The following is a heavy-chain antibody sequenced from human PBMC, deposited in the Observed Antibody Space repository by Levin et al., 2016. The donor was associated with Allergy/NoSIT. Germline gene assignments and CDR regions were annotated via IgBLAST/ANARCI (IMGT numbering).Heavy chain of an antibody. J-gene: IGHJ4*02. CDR3: AKLWFGEPSPYFDY. D-gene: IGHD3-10*01. V-gene: IGHV3-7*03. CDR2: IKQDGSER. CDR1: GFTFSGYW. Sequence: GESLKISCAASGFTFSGYWMSWVRQAPGKGLEWVANIKQDGSERYYLDSVKGRFTISRDNAKNSLYLQMNSLRAEDTAVYYCAKLWFGEPSPYFDYWGQGTLVTVSS.